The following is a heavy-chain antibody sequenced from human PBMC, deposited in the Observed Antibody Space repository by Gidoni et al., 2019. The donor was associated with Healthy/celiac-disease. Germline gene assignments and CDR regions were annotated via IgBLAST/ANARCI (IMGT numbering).Heavy chain of an antibody. CDR1: GYTFTGYY. J-gene: IGHJ4*02. CDR2: INPNSGGT. CDR3: ARVGNWNDAGY. Sequence: QVQLVQSGAEVKKPGASVKVSCKAAGYTFTGYYMHWVRQAPGQGLEWMGWINPNSGGTTYAQKFQGRVTMTRDTSISTAYMELSRLRSDDTAVYYCARVGNWNDAGYWGQGTLVTVSS. V-gene: IGHV1-2*02. D-gene: IGHD1-1*01.